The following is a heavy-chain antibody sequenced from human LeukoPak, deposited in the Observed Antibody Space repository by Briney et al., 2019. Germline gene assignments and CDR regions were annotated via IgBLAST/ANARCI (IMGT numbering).Heavy chain of an antibody. J-gene: IGHJ6*02. D-gene: IGHD1-1*01. V-gene: IGHV1-18*01. CDR3: ARVAERSRYATYYYFGMDV. Sequence: GASVKVSCKASGYTFTSYGISWVRQAPGQGLEWMGRISVDNGNTNYAEKFQGRVTLTTDTSTSTASMELRSLRSDDTAVYYCARVAERSRYATYYYFGMDVWGQGTTVTVSS. CDR2: ISVDNGNT. CDR1: GYTFTSYG.